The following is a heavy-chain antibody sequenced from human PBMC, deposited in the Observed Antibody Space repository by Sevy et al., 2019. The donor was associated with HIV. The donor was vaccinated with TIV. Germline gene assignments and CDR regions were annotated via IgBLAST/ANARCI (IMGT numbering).Heavy chain of an antibody. J-gene: IGHJ4*02. D-gene: IGHD1-26*01. CDR1: GGSISSYY. V-gene: IGHV4-59*01. CDR3: ARGDLLRTPGSPFDY. Sequence: SDTLSLTCTVSGGSISSYYWSWIRQPPGKGLEWIGYIYYSGSTNYNPSLKSRVTISVDTSKNQFSLKLSSVTAADTAVYYCARGDLLRTPGSPFDYWGQGTLVTVSS. CDR2: IYYSGST.